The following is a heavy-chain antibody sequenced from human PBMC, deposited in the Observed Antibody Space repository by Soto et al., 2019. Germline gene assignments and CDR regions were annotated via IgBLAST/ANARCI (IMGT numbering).Heavy chain of an antibody. V-gene: IGHV1-69*01. Sequence: QVQLVQSGAEVKKPGSSVRVSCTASGATFTGHSISCVRQAPAQGLEWLGVITPMLGTTNYSPKFQGRVTITADDSASTAFWDLTSLKSADTAVYYCARLRLEPMVANLPLMLGLEVWGQGTTVSVSS. CDR2: ITPMLGTT. CDR3: ARLRLEPMVANLPLMLGLEV. D-gene: IGHD2-15*01. J-gene: IGHJ6*02. CDR1: GATFTGHS.